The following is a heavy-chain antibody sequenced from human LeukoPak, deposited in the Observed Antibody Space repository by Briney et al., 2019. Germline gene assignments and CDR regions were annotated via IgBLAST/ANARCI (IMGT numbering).Heavy chain of an antibody. J-gene: IGHJ4*02. Sequence: ASVKVSCKASGYTFTSYYMHWVRQAPGQGLEWMGIINPSGGSTSYAQKFQGRVTMTRDTSTSTVYMELSSLRSEDTAVYYCARDGDKIAAAGMDLGYWGQGTLVTVSS. D-gene: IGHD6-13*01. CDR1: GYTFTSYY. CDR2: INPSGGST. CDR3: ARDGDKIAAAGMDLGY. V-gene: IGHV1-46*01.